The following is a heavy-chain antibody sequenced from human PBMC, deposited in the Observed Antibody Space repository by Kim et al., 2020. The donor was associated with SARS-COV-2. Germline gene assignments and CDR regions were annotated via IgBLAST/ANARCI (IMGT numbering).Heavy chain of an antibody. D-gene: IGHD3-10*01. J-gene: IGHJ4*02. CDR2: INAGNGNT. CDR1: GYTFTSYA. CDR3: ARSEGSGSYLPGGLVSAPLDY. V-gene: IGHV1-3*01. Sequence: ASVKVSCKASGYTFTSYAMHWVRQAPGQRLEWMGWINAGNGNTKYSQKFQGRVTITRDTSASTAYMELSSLRSEDTAVYYCARSEGSGSYLPGGLVSAPLDYWGQGTLVTVSS.